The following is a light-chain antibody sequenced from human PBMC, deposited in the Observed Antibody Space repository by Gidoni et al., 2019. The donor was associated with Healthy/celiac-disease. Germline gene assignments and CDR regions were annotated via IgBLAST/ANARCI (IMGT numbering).Light chain of an antibody. V-gene: IGKV3-15*01. CDR2: GAS. CDR1: QSVSIN. J-gene: IGKJ4*01. Sequence: EIVMTQSPATLSVSPGERANLACRASQSVSINLAWYQQKPGQAPRLLIYGASTRATGIPARFSGSGSGTEFTLTISSLQSEDFAVYYCQHQSTFXGXTKVEIK. CDR3: QHQST.